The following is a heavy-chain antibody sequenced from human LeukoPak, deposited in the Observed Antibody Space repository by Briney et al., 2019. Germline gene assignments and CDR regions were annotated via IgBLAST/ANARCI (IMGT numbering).Heavy chain of an antibody. Sequence: GGSLRLSCSASGFILRSHAMHWVRQAPGKGLEYVSRISDNGGSTYYADSVKGRFTISRDNSKNTLYLQMSSLRAVDTAVYYCVKKNGGGGSPFARWGQGTRVTVPS. CDR2: ISDNGGST. V-gene: IGHV3-64D*06. J-gene: IGHJ4*02. CDR3: VKKNGGGGSPFAR. D-gene: IGHD3-10*01. CDR1: GFILRSHA.